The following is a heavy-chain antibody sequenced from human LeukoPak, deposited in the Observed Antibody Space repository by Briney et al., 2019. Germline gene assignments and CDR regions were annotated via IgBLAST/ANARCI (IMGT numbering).Heavy chain of an antibody. J-gene: IGHJ5*02. CDR2: IIPILATA. CDR3: ATSDPDVWGRLSFDP. Sequence: SVKVSCKASGGTFTSYAISWVRQAPGQGLEWMGGIIPILATANYAQKFQGRVTITTDESTSTAYMELSRLRSEDTAVYYCATSDPDVWGRLSFDPWGQGTQVTVPS. D-gene: IGHD3-16*01. V-gene: IGHV1-69*05. CDR1: GGTFTSYA.